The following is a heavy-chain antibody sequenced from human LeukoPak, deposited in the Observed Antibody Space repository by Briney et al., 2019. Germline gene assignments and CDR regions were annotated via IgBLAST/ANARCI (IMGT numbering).Heavy chain of an antibody. Sequence: GGSLRLSCAASGFIVSANYMTWVRQAPGKGLEWVSVIHSGGNTYYADSVKGRFTISRDNSKNTVYLQMNSLRAEDTAVYYCARDDGGEDAFDIWGQGTMVTVSS. V-gene: IGHV3-53*01. CDR3: ARDDGGEDAFDI. J-gene: IGHJ3*02. CDR1: GFIVSANY. CDR2: IHSGGNT.